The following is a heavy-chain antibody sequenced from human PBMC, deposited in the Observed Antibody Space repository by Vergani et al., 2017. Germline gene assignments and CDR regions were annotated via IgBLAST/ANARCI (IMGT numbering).Heavy chain of an antibody. D-gene: IGHD2-2*01. CDR3: ARDGYQLLPYYYYYGMDV. Sequence: EVQLVESGGGLVKPGGSLRLSCAASGFTFSSYSMNWVRQAPGKGLEWVSSISSSSSYIYYADSVKGRFTISRDNAKNSLYLQMNSLRAEDTAVYYCARDGYQLLPYYYYYGMDVWGQGTTVTVSS. CDR2: ISSSSSYI. J-gene: IGHJ6*02. V-gene: IGHV3-21*01. CDR1: GFTFSSYS.